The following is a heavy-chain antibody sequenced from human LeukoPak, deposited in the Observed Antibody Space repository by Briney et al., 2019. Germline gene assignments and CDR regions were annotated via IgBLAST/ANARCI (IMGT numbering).Heavy chain of an antibody. Sequence: SETLSLTCTVSGGSINSGGYYWSWIRQHPGKGLEWIGYIYYSGSTYYNPSLKSRVTISVDTSKNQFSLKLSSVTAADTAVYYCARDRNSYYDFWSGSPADAFDIWGQGTMVTVSS. V-gene: IGHV4-31*03. CDR1: GGSINSGGYY. J-gene: IGHJ3*02. CDR2: IYYSGST. D-gene: IGHD3-3*01. CDR3: ARDRNSYYDFWSGSPADAFDI.